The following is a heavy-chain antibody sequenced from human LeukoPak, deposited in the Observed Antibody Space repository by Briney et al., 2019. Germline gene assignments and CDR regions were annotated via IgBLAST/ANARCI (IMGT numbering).Heavy chain of an antibody. CDR1: GFTFSSYG. Sequence: GGSLRLSCAASGFTFSSYGMHWVRQAPGKGPEWVAVISYDGSNKYYADSVKGRFTISRDNSKNTLYLQMNSLRAEDTAVYYCAKDQFYSDYDLPDYWGQGTLVTVSS. CDR2: ISYDGSNK. J-gene: IGHJ4*02. D-gene: IGHD5-12*01. V-gene: IGHV3-30*18. CDR3: AKDQFYSDYDLPDY.